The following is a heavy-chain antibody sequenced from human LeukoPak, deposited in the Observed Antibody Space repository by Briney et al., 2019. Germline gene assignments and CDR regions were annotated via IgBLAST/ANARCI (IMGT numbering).Heavy chain of an antibody. D-gene: IGHD2-21*02. V-gene: IGHV3-23*01. CDR2: ISGSGGST. CDR1: GFTFSSYA. CDR3: AKDRAYCGGDCYPGSDFDY. J-gene: IGHJ4*02. Sequence: GGSLRLSCAASGFTFSSYAMSWVRQAPGKGLEWVSAISGSGGSTYYADSVKGRFTISRDNSKNTLYLQMNSLRAEDTAVYYCAKDRAYCGGDCYPGSDFDYWGQGTLVTVSS.